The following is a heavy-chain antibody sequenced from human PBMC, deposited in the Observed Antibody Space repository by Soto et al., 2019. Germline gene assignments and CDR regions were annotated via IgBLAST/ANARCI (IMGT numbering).Heavy chain of an antibody. CDR1: GFTFGDYA. D-gene: IGHD2-15*01. V-gene: IGHV3-49*03. CDR2: IRSKAYGGTT. Sequence: GGSLRLSCTASGFTFGDYAMSWFRQAPGKGLEWVGFIRSKAYGGTTEYAASVKGRFTISRDDSKSIAYLQMNSLKTEDTAVYYCTRDPRDIVVVVADAYNWFDPWGQGTLVTISS. CDR3: TRDPRDIVVVVADAYNWFDP. J-gene: IGHJ5*02.